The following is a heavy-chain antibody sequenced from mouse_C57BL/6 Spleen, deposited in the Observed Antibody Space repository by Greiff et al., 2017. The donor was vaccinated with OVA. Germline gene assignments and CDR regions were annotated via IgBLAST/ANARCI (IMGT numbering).Heavy chain of an antibody. J-gene: IGHJ4*01. Sequence: QVQLQQPGAELVMPGASVKLSCKASGYTFTSYWMHWVKQRPGQGLEWIGEIDPSDSYTNYNQKFKGKSTLTVDKSSSTAYMQLSSLTSEDSAVDYCARWKVVAGGMDYWGQGTSVTVSS. CDR1: GYTFTSYW. V-gene: IGHV1-69*01. CDR3: ARWKVVAGGMDY. D-gene: IGHD1-1*01. CDR2: IDPSDSYT.